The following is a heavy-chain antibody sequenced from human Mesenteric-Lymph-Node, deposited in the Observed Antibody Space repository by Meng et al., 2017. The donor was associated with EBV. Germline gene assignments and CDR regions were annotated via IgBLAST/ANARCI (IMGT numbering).Heavy chain of an antibody. J-gene: IGHJ4*02. CDR3: ARAGSSGWSDLDY. Sequence: QVQLQRWGPGLLKPSETLSLTCGVYGESFGGYYWNWIRQPPGKGLEWIGEINHSGSTNYNPSLKSRVTISIDTSKNQFSVKLTSVTAADTAVYYCARAGSSGWSDLDYWGQGTLVTVSS. V-gene: IGHV4-34*01. CDR2: INHSGST. CDR1: GESFGGYY. D-gene: IGHD6-19*01.